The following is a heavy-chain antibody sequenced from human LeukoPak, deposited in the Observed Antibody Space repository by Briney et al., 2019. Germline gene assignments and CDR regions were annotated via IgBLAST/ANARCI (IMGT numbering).Heavy chain of an antibody. D-gene: IGHD6-19*01. CDR1: GFSFSTYY. CDR3: YALAVVASDY. Sequence: PGGSLRLSCAASGFSFSTYYMGWIRQAPGKGLEWVSYISSGAGTSIYYADSVRGRFFISRDNDKNSLYLQMNSLRAEDTAIYYCYALAVVASDYWGQGTLVTVSS. J-gene: IGHJ4*02. V-gene: IGHV3-11*01. CDR2: ISSGAGTSI.